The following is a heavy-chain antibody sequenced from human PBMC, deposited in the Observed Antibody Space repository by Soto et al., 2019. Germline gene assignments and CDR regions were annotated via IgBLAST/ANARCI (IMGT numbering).Heavy chain of an antibody. CDR2: ISYDGSNI. J-gene: IGHJ4*02. V-gene: IGHV3-30*03. Sequence: GGSLRLSCAASGFAFSKYDINWVRQAPGKGLEWVALISYDGSNIRFRDSVKGRFTISRDSSRNTLYLQMSSLRAEDTAFYYCVSWVAAHFDYWGQGTLVTVSS. CDR1: GFAFSKYD. D-gene: IGHD6-19*01. CDR3: VSWVAAHFDY.